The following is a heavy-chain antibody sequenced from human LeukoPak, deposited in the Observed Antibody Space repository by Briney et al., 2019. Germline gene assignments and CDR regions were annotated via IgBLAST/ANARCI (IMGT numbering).Heavy chain of an antibody. D-gene: IGHD3-3*01. J-gene: IGHJ4*02. CDR3: AGASRPTDDYDLFDY. V-gene: IGHV1-46*01. CDR1: GYTFPSYY. Sequence: GASVKVSCQASGYTFPSYYIHWLRQAPGQGVEWVGIINLSAYTTSYAQKFQGRVTMTRNTSTSTVYMELSSLRSEDTAVYYCAGASRPTDDYDLFDYWGQGTLVTVSS. CDR2: INLSAYTT.